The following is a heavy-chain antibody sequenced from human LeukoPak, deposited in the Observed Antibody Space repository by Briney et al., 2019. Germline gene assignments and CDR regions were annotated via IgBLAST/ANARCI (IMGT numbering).Heavy chain of an antibody. CDR2: IKQDGSEK. CDR3: ARESVEMATIG. Sequence: AGGSLTLSCAASGFTFSSYAMSWVRQAPGKGLEWVANIKQDGSEKYYVDSVKGRFTISRDNAKNSLYLQMNSLRAEDTAVYYCARESVEMATIGWGQGTLVTVSS. J-gene: IGHJ4*02. CDR1: GFTFSSYA. V-gene: IGHV3-7*04. D-gene: IGHD5-24*01.